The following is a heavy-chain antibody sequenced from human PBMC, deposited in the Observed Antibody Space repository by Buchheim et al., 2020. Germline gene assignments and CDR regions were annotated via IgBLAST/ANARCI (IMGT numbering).Heavy chain of an antibody. Sequence: EVQLLESGGGLVQPGGSLRLSCAASGFTSSSYAMSWVRQAPGKGLEWVSAISGSGGSAYYADSVKGRFTISRDNSKNTLYLQMNSLRAEDTAVYYCAKEGTHYDFWSGYSGWFDPWGQGTL. V-gene: IGHV3-23*01. J-gene: IGHJ5*02. D-gene: IGHD3-3*01. CDR2: ISGSGGSA. CDR1: GFTSSSYA. CDR3: AKEGTHYDFWSGYSGWFDP.